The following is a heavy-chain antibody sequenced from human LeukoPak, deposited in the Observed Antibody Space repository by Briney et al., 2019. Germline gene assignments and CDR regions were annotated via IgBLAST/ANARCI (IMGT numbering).Heavy chain of an antibody. D-gene: IGHD3-22*01. CDR2: IIPIFGTA. J-gene: IGHJ4*02. V-gene: IGHV1-69*13. Sequence: SVNVSCTASGGTFSSYAISWVRQAPGQGLEWMGGIIPIFGTANYAQKFQGRVTITADESTSTAYMELSSLRSEDTAVYYCARAQTDSSGYSYWGQGTLVTVSS. CDR3: ARAQTDSSGYSY. CDR1: GGTFSSYA.